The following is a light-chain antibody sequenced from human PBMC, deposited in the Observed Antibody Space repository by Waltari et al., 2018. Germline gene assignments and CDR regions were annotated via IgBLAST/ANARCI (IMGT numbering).Light chain of an antibody. J-gene: IGLJ3*02. CDR1: TSDVGGYNY. V-gene: IGLV2-11*01. Sequence: SALTQPRSVSGSPGQSVTISCTGTTSDVGGYNYVSWYQHHPGKAPKLMIFDVNQRPSGVPDRFSGSKSANTASLTISGLQAEDEADYYCCSFAGTYTWVFGGGTKVTVL. CDR2: DVN. CDR3: CSFAGTYTWV.